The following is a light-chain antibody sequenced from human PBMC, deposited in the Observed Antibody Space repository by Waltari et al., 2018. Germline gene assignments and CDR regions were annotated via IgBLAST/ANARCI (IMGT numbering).Light chain of an antibody. Sequence: SYELTQPSSVSVSPGPTATITSPVVILAKKYGRWLQQKSGPAPVLVIYKDNERPSGIPERFTGSSSGTTVTLTISGAQVEDEADYFCYSAAENNLLFGGGTKLTVL. CDR2: KDN. CDR3: YSAAENNLL. CDR1: ILAKKY. V-gene: IGLV3-27*01. J-gene: IGLJ2*01.